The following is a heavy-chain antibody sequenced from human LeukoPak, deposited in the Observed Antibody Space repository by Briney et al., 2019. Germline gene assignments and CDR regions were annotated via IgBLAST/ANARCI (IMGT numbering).Heavy chain of an antibody. CDR2: ISGSGGST. CDR3: ANRPNRDGYNPDY. CDR1: GFTFSSYA. Sequence: GGSLRLSCAASGFTFSSYAMSWVRQAPGKGLEWVSAISGSGGSTYYADSVKGRFTISRDNSKNTLYLQMNSLRAEDTAVYYCANRPNRDGYNPDYWGQGTLVTVSS. J-gene: IGHJ4*02. D-gene: IGHD5-24*01. V-gene: IGHV3-23*01.